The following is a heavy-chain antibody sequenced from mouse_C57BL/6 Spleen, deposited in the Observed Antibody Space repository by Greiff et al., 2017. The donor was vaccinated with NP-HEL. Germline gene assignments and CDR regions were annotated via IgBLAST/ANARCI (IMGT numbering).Heavy chain of an antibody. CDR1: GYTFTSYW. D-gene: IGHD3-2*02. V-gene: IGHV1-69*01. CDR2: IDPSDSYT. CDR3: ARTAQATLFAY. J-gene: IGHJ3*01. Sequence: VQLQQSGAELVMPGASVKLSCKASGYTFTSYWMHWVKQRPGQGLEWIGEIDPSDSYTNYNQKFKGKSTLTVDKSSSTAYMQLSSLTSEDSAVYYCARTAQATLFAYWGQGTLVTVSA.